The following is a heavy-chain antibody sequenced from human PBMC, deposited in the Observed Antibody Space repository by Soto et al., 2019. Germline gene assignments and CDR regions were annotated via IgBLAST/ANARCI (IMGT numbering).Heavy chain of an antibody. CDR2: ISGSGDST. Sequence: EVQLLESGGGLVQPGGSLRLSCAASGFTFSSYAMRWVRQAPVKGLEWVSAISGSGDSTYYADSVKGRFTISRHNSNNTLYLQTISQSAEDTPVYYSARRGSGSYYDFWGQGTLVTVSS. D-gene: IGHD1-26*01. CDR3: ARRGSGSYYDF. CDR1: GFTFSSYA. V-gene: IGHV3-23*01. J-gene: IGHJ4*02.